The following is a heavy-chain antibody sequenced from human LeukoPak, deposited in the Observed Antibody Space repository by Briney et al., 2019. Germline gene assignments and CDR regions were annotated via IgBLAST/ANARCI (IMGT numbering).Heavy chain of an antibody. CDR1: GFTFNGYA. V-gene: IGHV3-64*01. CDR3: ARAGNHCWNDGFSRCPFDI. CDR2: INCNGGST. Sequence: GGSLRLSCAASGFTFNGYAMRWVRQAPGKGLEYVSGINCNGGSTNYANSVKGSFTISRDNSKNTLYLQRDSLRAEDMSLYYCARAGNHCWNDGFSRCPFDIWGQGTMVTVSS. J-gene: IGHJ3*02. D-gene: IGHD1-1*01.